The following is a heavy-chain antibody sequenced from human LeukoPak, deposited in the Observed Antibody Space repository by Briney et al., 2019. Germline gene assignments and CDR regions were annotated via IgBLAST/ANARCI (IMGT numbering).Heavy chain of an antibody. CDR3: ASFMIREERAYFYDY. CDR2: ISYSGST. D-gene: IGHD3-10*01. CDR1: GGSISSYY. J-gene: IGHJ4*02. Sequence: SETLSLTCTVSGGSISSYYWSWIRQPPGKGLEWIGYISYSGSTNYNPSLKSRVTISEDMSKKQFSLKLSSLTAADTAIYYCASFMIREERAYFYDYWGRGTLVTVSS. V-gene: IGHV4-59*01.